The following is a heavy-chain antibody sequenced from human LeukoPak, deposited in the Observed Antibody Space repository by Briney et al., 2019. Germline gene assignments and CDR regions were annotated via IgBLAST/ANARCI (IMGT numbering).Heavy chain of an antibody. CDR2: ISGSGGST. V-gene: IGHV3-21*01. CDR1: GFTFNSYG. J-gene: IGHJ6*03. CDR3: AKVYYYDSSGYFPNYYYYYMDV. Sequence: GGSLRLSCAASGFTFNSYGMHWVRQAPGKGLEWVSAISGSGGSTYYADSVKGRFTISRDNAKNSLYLQMNSLRAEDTAVYYCAKVYYYDSSGYFPNYYYYYMDVWGKGTTVTVSS. D-gene: IGHD3-22*01.